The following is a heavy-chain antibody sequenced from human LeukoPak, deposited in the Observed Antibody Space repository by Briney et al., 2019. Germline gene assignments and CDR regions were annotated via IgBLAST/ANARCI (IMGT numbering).Heavy chain of an antibody. V-gene: IGHV4-59*01. J-gene: IGHJ3*02. CDR1: GGSISSYY. CDR2: IYYSGST. Sequence: SETLSLTCTVSGGSISSYYWSWIRQTPGNGLEWIGYIYYSGSTNYNPSLKSRVTISVDTSKNQFSLKLSSVTAADTAVYYCARDKGVRAFDIWGQGTMVTVSS. D-gene: IGHD3-16*01. CDR3: ARDKGVRAFDI.